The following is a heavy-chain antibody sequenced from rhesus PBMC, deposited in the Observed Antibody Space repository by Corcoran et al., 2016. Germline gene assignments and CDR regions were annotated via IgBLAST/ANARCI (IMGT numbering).Heavy chain of an antibody. CDR2: ISYSGST. V-gene: IGHV4-122*02. CDR3: ASLYSSGWYTNPDY. CDR1: GYSLSSGYG. Sequence: QLQLQESGPGLVKPSETLSLTCAVSGYSLSSGYGWSWIRQPPGKGLEWIGYISYSGSTSYNPSLKSRVTISRDTAKNQFSLKLSSVTAADTAVYDCASLYSSGWYTNPDYWGQGVLVTVSS. D-gene: IGHD6-31*01. J-gene: IGHJ4*01.